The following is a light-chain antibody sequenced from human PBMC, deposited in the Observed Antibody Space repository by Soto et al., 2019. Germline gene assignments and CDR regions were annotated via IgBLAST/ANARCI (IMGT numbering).Light chain of an antibody. CDR3: IQSTQLPPT. V-gene: IGKV2D-29*02. J-gene: IGKJ5*01. CDR2: EVS. CDR1: QSLLHITGETF. Sequence: DVVMTQTPLSLSVAPGQPASISCKSSQSLLHITGETFLFWYLQKPGQSPQLLIYEVSTRVSGVPDRFSGSGSGTDFTLEISRVETDAVGIYYCIQSTQLPPTFGQGTRLEIK.